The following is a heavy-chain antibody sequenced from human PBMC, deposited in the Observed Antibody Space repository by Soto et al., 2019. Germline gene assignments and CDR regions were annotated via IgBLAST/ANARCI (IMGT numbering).Heavy chain of an antibody. J-gene: IGHJ4*02. Sequence: SETLSLTCTVSGGSISSGDYYWSWIRQPPGKGLEWIGYIYYSGSTYYNPSLKSRVTISVDTSKNQFSLKLSSATAADTAVYYCARGMGSCSGGSCYFDYWGQGTLVTVSS. CDR1: GGSISSGDYY. CDR3: ARGMGSCSGGSCYFDY. D-gene: IGHD2-15*01. V-gene: IGHV4-30-4*01. CDR2: IYYSGST.